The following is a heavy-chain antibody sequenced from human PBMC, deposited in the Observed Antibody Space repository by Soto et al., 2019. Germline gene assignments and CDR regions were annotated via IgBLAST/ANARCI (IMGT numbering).Heavy chain of an antibody. CDR3: ARDSTGYSGYDPADY. V-gene: IGHV4-34*01. CDR2: INHSGST. Sequence: PSETLSLTCAVYGGSFSGYYWSWIRQPPGKGLEWIGEINHSGSTNYNPSLKSRVTITEDTSKNQFSLKLSSVTAADTAVYYCARDSTGYSGYDPADYWGQGTLVTVSS. CDR1: GGSFSGYY. D-gene: IGHD5-12*01. J-gene: IGHJ4*02.